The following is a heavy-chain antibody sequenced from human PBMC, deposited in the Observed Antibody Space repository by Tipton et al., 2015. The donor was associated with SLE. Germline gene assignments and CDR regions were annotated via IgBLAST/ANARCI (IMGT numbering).Heavy chain of an antibody. J-gene: IGHJ6*02. CDR2: IYYSGST. CDR1: GGSFSGYY. V-gene: IGHV4-59*01. Sequence: TLSLTCAVYGGSFSGYYWSWIRQHPGKGLEWIGYIYYSGSTNYNPSLKRRVTISVDTSKNQFSLKLSSVTAADTAVYYCARAKQPGGMDVWGQGTTVTVSS. D-gene: IGHD6-13*01. CDR3: ARAKQPGGMDV.